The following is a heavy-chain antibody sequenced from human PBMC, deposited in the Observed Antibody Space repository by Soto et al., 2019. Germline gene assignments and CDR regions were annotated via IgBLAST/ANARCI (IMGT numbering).Heavy chain of an antibody. D-gene: IGHD6-6*01. CDR3: ARGNGLSSSSTKAFDI. Sequence: EVQLVESGGGLVQPGGSLRLSCAASVFTFSSYSMNWVRQAPGKGLEWVSYISSSSSTIYYADSVKGRFTISRDNAKNSLYLQMNSLRAEDTAVYYCARGNGLSSSSTKAFDIWGQGTMVTVSS. V-gene: IGHV3-48*01. CDR1: VFTFSSYS. J-gene: IGHJ3*02. CDR2: ISSSSSTI.